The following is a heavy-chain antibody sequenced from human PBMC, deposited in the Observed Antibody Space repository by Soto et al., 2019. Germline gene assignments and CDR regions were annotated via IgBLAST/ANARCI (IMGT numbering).Heavy chain of an antibody. D-gene: IGHD6-13*01. CDR1: GFSLSSGCYS. CDR3: ASIEAAGERPYYYYYGMDV. Sequence: SETLSLTCAFSGFSLSSGCYSWRWIRPPPGKGLEWIGYIYHSGSTYYNPSLKSRVTISVDRSKNQFSLKLSSVTAADTAVYYCASIEAAGERPYYYYYGMDVWGQGTTVTVS. CDR2: IYHSGST. V-gene: IGHV4-30-2*01. J-gene: IGHJ6*02.